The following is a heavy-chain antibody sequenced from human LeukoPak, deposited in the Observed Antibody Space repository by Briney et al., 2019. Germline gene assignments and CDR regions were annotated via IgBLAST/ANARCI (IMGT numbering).Heavy chain of an antibody. D-gene: IGHD2-21*02. J-gene: IGHJ4*02. Sequence: SSQTLSLTCTVSGGSISSGSYYWSWIRQPAGKGLEWIGRIYTSGSTNYNPSLKSRVTISVDTSKNQFSLKLSSVTAADTAVYYCARDDGRGVVTPYWGQGTLVTVSS. V-gene: IGHV4-61*02. CDR3: ARDDGRGVVTPY. CDR1: GGSISSGSYY. CDR2: IYTSGST.